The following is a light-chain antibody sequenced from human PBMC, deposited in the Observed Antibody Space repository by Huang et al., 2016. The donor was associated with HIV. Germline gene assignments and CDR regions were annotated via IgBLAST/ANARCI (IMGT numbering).Light chain of an antibody. CDR3: QHYDSLPYT. Sequence: DIQMTQSPSSLAASVGDRVTITCQASQDITKFVNWYQQKPGQPPKLLMYDASTLETGVPSRFSGSGSGTHFSFTISSLQPEDFAIYYCQHYDSLPYTFGQGTKLEIK. CDR1: QDITKF. V-gene: IGKV1-33*01. J-gene: IGKJ2*01. CDR2: DAS.